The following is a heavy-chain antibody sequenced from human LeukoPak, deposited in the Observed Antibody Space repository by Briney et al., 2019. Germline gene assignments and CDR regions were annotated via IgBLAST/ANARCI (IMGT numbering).Heavy chain of an antibody. CDR1: GGSFSGYY. D-gene: IGHD3-10*01. V-gene: IGHV4-34*01. Sequence: KPSETLSLTCAVYGGSFSGYYWSWIRQPPGKGLEWIGEINHSGSTNYSPSLKSRVTISVDTSKNQFSLKLSSVTAADTAVYYCARPAWFGEFGYWGQGTLVTVSS. CDR3: ARPAWFGEFGY. J-gene: IGHJ4*02. CDR2: INHSGST.